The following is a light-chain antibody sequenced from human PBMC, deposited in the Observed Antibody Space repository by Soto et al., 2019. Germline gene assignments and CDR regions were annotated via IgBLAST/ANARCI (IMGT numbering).Light chain of an antibody. J-gene: IGLJ1*01. Sequence: QSALTQPASVSGSPGQSITISCTGTSSDVGGYNYVSWYQQHPGKANKLMIYAVSNRPSGVSNRFSGSKSGNTASLTISGLQAEDEADYYCSSYTSSSTLLYVFGTGTKLTVL. CDR3: SSYTSSSTLLYV. V-gene: IGLV2-14*01. CDR1: SSDVGGYNY. CDR2: AVS.